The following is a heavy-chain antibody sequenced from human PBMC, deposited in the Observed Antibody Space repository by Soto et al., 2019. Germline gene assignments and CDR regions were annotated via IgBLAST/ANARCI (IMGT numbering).Heavy chain of an antibody. J-gene: IGHJ6*03. D-gene: IGHD3-10*01. V-gene: IGHV3-48*01. CDR2: ISSSSSTI. CDR3: ARARGGWFGEGFYYMDV. CDR1: GFTFSSYS. Sequence: EVQLVESGGGLVQPGGSLRLSCAASGFTFSSYSMNWVRQAPGKGLEWVSYISSSSSTIYYADSVKGRFTISRDNAKNSLDLQMNSLRAEDTAVYYCARARGGWFGEGFYYMDVWGKGTTVTVSS.